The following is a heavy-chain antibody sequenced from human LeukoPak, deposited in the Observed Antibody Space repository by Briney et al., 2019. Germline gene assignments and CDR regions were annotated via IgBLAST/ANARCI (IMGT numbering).Heavy chain of an antibody. CDR1: VYTFTGYY. V-gene: IGHV1-2*02. CDR3: ARPKDSGYDYFDP. J-gene: IGHJ5*02. D-gene: IGHD5-12*01. Sequence: ASVTVSCKASVYTFTGYYMHWVRQAPGQGRESMGWINPNTGGTYYAQKFQGRVTMTRDTSISTAYMELSSLISDDTAVYYCARPKDSGYDYFDPWGQGTLVTVSS. CDR2: INPNTGGT.